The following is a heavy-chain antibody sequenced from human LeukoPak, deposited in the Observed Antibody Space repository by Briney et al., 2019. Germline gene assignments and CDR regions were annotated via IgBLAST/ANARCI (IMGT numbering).Heavy chain of an antibody. V-gene: IGHV4-34*01. CDR2: INHSGST. CDR1: GGSFSGYY. J-gene: IGHJ6*02. CDR3: ATITTPYYYYYGMDV. D-gene: IGHD1-14*01. Sequence: PSETLSLTCAVYGGSFSGYYWSWIRQPPGKGLEWIGEINHSGSTNYNPSLKSRVTISVDTSKNQFSLKPSSVTAADTAVYYCATITTPYYYYYGMDVWGQGTTVTVSS.